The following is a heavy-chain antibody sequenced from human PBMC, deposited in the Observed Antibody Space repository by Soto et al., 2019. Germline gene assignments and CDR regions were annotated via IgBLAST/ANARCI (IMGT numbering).Heavy chain of an antibody. CDR3: ARSELRFLEWLLAINYYYGMDV. Sequence: EASVKVSCKASGYTFTGYYMHWVRQAPGQGLEWMGWINPNSGGTNYAQKFQGRVTMTRDTSISTAYMELSRLRSDDTAVYYCARSELRFLEWLLAINYYYGMDVWGQGTTVTVSS. CDR1: GYTFTGYY. J-gene: IGHJ6*02. CDR2: INPNSGGT. V-gene: IGHV1-2*02. D-gene: IGHD3-3*01.